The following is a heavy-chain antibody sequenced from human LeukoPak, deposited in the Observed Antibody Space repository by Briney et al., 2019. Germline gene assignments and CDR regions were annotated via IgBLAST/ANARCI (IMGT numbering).Heavy chain of an antibody. CDR2: IWYDGSNK. CDR1: GFTFSSYG. Sequence: GGSLRLSCAASGFTFSSYGMHWVRQAPGKGLEWVAVIWYDGSNKYYADSVKGRFTISRDNSKNTLYLQMNSLRAEDTAVYYCARNSQGIMVRGVIDHWGQGTLVTVSS. V-gene: IGHV3-33*01. D-gene: IGHD3-10*01. J-gene: IGHJ4*02. CDR3: ARNSQGIMVRGVIDH.